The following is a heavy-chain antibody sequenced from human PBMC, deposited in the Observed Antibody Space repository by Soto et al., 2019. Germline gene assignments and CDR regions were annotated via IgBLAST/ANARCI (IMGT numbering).Heavy chain of an antibody. J-gene: IGHJ5*01. D-gene: IGHD2-15*01. CDR3: ARGGELSLLPLDYWGLGCLVTDS. V-gene: IGHV3-7*03. Sequence: GSLRLSCAASGFSSSDYWMSWVRQAPGRGLEWVAHIIQDGRAIYYVDSVRGRFTISRDSAGNSVFLEMHRLRVEDTAVYYCARGGELSLLPLDYWGLGCLVTDS. CDR1: GFSSSDYW. CDR2: IIQDGRAI.